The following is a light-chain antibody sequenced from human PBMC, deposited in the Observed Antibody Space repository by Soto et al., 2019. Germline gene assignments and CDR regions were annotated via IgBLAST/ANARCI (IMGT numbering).Light chain of an antibody. J-gene: IGLJ2*01. Sequence: QSALTQPPSASGSPGQSVTISCTGTSSDVGGYNHVSWYQQYPGKAPKLMLYEVSERPSGVPDRFSGSKSGNTASLTVSGLQAEDEADYFCSSYAGSHVVFGGGTKLTVL. CDR3: SSYAGSHVV. V-gene: IGLV2-8*01. CDR1: SSDVGGYNH. CDR2: EVS.